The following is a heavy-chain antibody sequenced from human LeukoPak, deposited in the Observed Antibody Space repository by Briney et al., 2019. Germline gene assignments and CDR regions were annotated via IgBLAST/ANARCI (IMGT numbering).Heavy chain of an antibody. J-gene: IGHJ4*02. D-gene: IGHD4-23*01. Sequence: HPGASLRLYCAASGFTFSSYAMSWVRQAPGKGLEWVSAISGSGGSTYYADSVKGRFTISRDNSKNTLYLQMNSLRAEDTAVYYCAKDIQTTVVNQPFDYWGQGTLVTVSS. CDR1: GFTFSSYA. V-gene: IGHV3-23*01. CDR2: ISGSGGST. CDR3: AKDIQTTVVNQPFDY.